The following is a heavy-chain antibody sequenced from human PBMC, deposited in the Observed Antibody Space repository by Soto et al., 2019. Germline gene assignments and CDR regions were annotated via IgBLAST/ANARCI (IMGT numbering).Heavy chain of an antibody. J-gene: IGHJ4*02. Sequence: GGSLRLSCAASGFTFDDHAMHWVWQAPGKGLDWDSGLYWDSGSISYADSVKGRFTISRHNATNALYLQMNSLRADDTTLDYFAKLARGGSSRSDYWGQGTLVTVSS. D-gene: IGHD2-15*01. CDR3: AKLARGGSSRSDY. V-gene: IGHV3-9*01. CDR2: LYWDSGSI. CDR1: GFTFDDHA.